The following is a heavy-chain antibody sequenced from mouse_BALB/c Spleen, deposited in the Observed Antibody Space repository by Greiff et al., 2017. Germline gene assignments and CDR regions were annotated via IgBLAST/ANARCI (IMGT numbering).Heavy chain of an antibody. V-gene: IGHV1-55*01. Sequence: QVQLQQPGAELVKPGTSVKLSCKASGYNFTSYWINWVKLRPGQGLEWIGDIYPGSGSTNYNEKFKSKATLTVDTSSSTAYMQLSSLASEDSALYYCAINWDWYAMDYWGQGTSVTVSS. CDR2: IYPGSGST. D-gene: IGHD4-1*02. CDR3: AINWDWYAMDY. CDR1: GYNFTSYW. J-gene: IGHJ4*01.